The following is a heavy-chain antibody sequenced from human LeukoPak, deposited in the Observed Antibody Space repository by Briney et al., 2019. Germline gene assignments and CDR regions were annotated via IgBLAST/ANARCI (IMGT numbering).Heavy chain of an antibody. CDR2: ISYDGSNK. CDR3: ARESDGYCSGGSCFDGRDYYYYYGMDV. D-gene: IGHD2-15*01. Sequence: PGGSLRLSCAASGFTFSSYAMHWVRQAPGKGLEWVAVISYDGSNKYYADSVKGRFTISRDNSKNTLYLQMNGLRAEDTAVYYCARESDGYCSGGSCFDGRDYYYYYGMDVWGQGTTVTVSS. J-gene: IGHJ6*02. CDR1: GFTFSSYA. V-gene: IGHV3-30-3*01.